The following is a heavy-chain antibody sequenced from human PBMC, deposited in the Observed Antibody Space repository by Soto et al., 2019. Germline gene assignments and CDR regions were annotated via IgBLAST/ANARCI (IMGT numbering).Heavy chain of an antibody. CDR2: IGPYNGNT. Sequence: QVQLVQSGAEVKKPGASVKVSCKASGYTFNNYGIIWVRQAPGQGLEWMGWIGPYNGNTDHAQKFQGRLTMTTVTYTNTAYRELRSLISDDTALYYCARGYCSVGSCYTCWHFDLWGRGTLVTVSS. V-gene: IGHV1-18*01. J-gene: IGHJ2*01. CDR3: ARGYCSVGSCYTCWHFDL. D-gene: IGHD2-15*01. CDR1: GYTFNNYG.